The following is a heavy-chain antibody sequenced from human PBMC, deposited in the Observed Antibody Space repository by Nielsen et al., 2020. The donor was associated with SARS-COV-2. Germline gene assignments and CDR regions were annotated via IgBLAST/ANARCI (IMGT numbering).Heavy chain of an antibody. CDR2: INHSGST. Sequence: SETLSLTCAVYGGSFSGYYWSWIRQPPGKGLEWIGEINHSGSTNYNPSLKSRVTISVDTSKDQFSLKLSSVTAADTAVYYCVRDYQYSYGYVDYWGQGILVTVSS. V-gene: IGHV4-34*01. D-gene: IGHD5-18*01. CDR3: VRDYQYSYGYVDY. J-gene: IGHJ4*02. CDR1: GGSFSGYY.